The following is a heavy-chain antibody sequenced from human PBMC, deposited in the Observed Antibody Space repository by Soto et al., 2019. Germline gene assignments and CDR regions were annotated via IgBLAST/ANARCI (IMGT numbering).Heavy chain of an antibody. J-gene: IGHJ4*02. D-gene: IGHD4-4*01. CDR3: ARDTPYSASIVDF. V-gene: IGHV6-1*01. Sequence: QVALQQSGPGLVQPSQTLSLTCAVSGDSVSNNRDAWNWIRQSPSRGLEWLGRTYYRSGWFYNSAXSXXXRXSIKVDTSKNPFSLPLISATPDDTAVYYCARDTPYSASIVDFWGQGSLVTVSS. CDR2: TYYRSGWFY. CDR1: GDSVSNNRDA.